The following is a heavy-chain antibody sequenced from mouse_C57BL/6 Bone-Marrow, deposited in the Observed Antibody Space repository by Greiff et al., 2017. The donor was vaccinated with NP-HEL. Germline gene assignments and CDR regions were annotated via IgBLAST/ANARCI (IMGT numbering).Heavy chain of an antibody. J-gene: IGHJ1*03. CDR2: ISNGGGST. D-gene: IGHD1-1*01. V-gene: IGHV5-12*01. Sequence: EVQGVESGGGLVQPGGSLKLSCAASGFTFSDYYMYWVRQTPEKRLEWVAYISNGGGSTYYPDTVKGRFTISRDNAKNTLYLQMSRLKSEDTARYDGARPCITTVVADWCFDDWGTGTTVTVSS. CDR3: ARPCITTVVADWCFDD. CDR1: GFTFSDYY.